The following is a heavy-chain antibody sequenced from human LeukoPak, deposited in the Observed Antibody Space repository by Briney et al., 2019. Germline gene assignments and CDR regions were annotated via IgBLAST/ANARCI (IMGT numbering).Heavy chain of an antibody. CDR3: ARRTFGGLAPYSSSWYYFDY. Sequence: GGSLRLSCAASGFTVSSNYMSWVRQAPGKGLEWVSVIYSGGSTYYADSVKGRFTISRDNSKNTLYLQMNSLRAEDTAVYYCARRTFGGLAPYSSSWYYFDYWGQGTLVTVSS. J-gene: IGHJ4*02. V-gene: IGHV3-66*02. D-gene: IGHD6-13*01. CDR2: IYSGGST. CDR1: GFTVSSNY.